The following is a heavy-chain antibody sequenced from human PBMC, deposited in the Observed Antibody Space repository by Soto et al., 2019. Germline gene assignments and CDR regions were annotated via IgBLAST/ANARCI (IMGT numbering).Heavy chain of an antibody. CDR2: IYYSGST. J-gene: IGHJ3*02. D-gene: IGHD3-3*01. CDR3: ARPSYYDFWSGWGAFDI. CDR1: GGSISSYY. V-gene: IGHV4-59*08. Sequence: SETLSLTCTVSGGSISSYYWSWIRQPPGKGLEWIGYIYYSGSTNYNPSLKSRVTISVDTFKNQFSLKLSSLTAADTAVYYCARPSYYDFWSGWGAFDIWGQGTMVTVSS.